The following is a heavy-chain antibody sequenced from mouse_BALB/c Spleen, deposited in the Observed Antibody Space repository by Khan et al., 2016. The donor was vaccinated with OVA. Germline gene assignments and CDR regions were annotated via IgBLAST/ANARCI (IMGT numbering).Heavy chain of an antibody. CDR2: IRGASNTI. Sequence: EVELVESGGGLVQPGGSRKLSCAASGFTFNNYGMHWVRQAPEKGLEWVAYIRGASNTIYYVDSVTGRFTISRDNPKNTLVLQMTSLMSEDTAMYYCATSYFYGYYFDYWGPGTTRTVS. CDR1: GFTFNNYG. V-gene: IGHV5-17*02. CDR3: ATSYFYGYYFDY. J-gene: IGHJ2*01. D-gene: IGHD1-1*01.